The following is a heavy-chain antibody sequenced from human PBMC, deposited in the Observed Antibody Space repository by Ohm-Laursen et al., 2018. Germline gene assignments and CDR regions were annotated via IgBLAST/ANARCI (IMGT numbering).Heavy chain of an antibody. J-gene: IGHJ5*01. Sequence: SLRLSCTASGFTFSGYAMSWVRQGPEKGLEWVSVATGSGRSTYYTDSVKGRFSISRDNSKNILYLQMNSLRVEDTAVYYCAKGRSGGTGHGNWFESWGQGALVIVSS. CDR3: AKGRSGGTGHGNWFES. CDR2: ATGSGRST. V-gene: IGHV3-23*01. D-gene: IGHD3-10*01. CDR1: GFTFSGYA.